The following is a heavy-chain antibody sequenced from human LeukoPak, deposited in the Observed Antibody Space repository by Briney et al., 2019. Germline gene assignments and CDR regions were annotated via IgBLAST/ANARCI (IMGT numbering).Heavy chain of an antibody. D-gene: IGHD2-15*01. CDR2: INPNSGGT. CDR1: GYTFTSYD. J-gene: IGHJ6*02. Sequence: ASVKVSCKASGYTFTSYDFNWVRQAPGQGLEWMGRINPNSGGTNYAQKFQGRVTMTRDTSISTAYMELSRLRSDDTAVYYCARGLHCSGGSCLAMDVWGQGTTVTVSS. CDR3: ARGLHCSGGSCLAMDV. V-gene: IGHV1-2*06.